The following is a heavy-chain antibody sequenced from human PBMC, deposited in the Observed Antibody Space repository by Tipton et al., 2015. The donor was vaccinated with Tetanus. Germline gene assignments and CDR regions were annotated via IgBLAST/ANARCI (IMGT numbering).Heavy chain of an antibody. CDR1: GGSIRSGDHQ. CDR2: ISPSGRS. V-gene: IGHV4-61*08. CDR3: TGDDYYDTSLRDYYGMDV. J-gene: IGHJ6*02. Sequence: TLSLTCTVSGGSIRSGDHQWNWIRQPPGKGLEWLEYISPSGRSNSNYSLKSRITISQDKSKNQFSLKLTSVTAADTAVYFCTGDDYYDTSLRDYYGMDVWGPGTTVTVSS. D-gene: IGHD3-22*01.